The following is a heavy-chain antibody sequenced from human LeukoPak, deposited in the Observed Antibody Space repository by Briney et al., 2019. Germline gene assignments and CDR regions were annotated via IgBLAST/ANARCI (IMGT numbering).Heavy chain of an antibody. D-gene: IGHD2-2*01. CDR2: IKSKTDGGAI. Sequence: PGGSLRLSCAASGITFSNAWMNWVRQAPGKGLEWVGRIKSKTDGGAIDYAAPVKGRFTISRDDSKSIAYLQMNSLKTEDTAVYYCTRAWSRVLPSRELPNTINIVVVPAAIDYWGQGTLVTVSS. J-gene: IGHJ4*02. CDR1: GITFSNAW. V-gene: IGHV3-15*01. CDR3: TRAWSRVLPSRELPNTINIVVVPAAIDY.